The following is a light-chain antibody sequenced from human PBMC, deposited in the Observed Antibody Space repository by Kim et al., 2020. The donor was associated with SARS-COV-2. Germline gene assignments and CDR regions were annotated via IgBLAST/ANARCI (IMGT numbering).Light chain of an antibody. CDR2: DAS. CDR3: QQYDSSPYT. V-gene: IGKV3-20*01. CDR1: QSVSSSY. J-gene: IGKJ2*01. Sequence: EIVLTQSPGTLSLSPGERATLSCRASQSVSSSYLAWYQQKPGQAPRFLLYDASNRATGIPDRFSGSGSGTDFTLTISTLEPEDFAVYYCQQYDSSPYTFGQGTKLEIK.